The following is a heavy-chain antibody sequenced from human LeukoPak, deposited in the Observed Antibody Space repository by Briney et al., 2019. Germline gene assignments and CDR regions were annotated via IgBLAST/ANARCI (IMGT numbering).Heavy chain of an antibody. J-gene: IGHJ4*02. D-gene: IGHD2-2*01. CDR1: DDSIRSSAYY. V-gene: IGHV4-39*07. CDR3: ARSYAHDY. Sequence: PSETLSLTCAVSDDSIRSSAYYWGWIRQPPGKGLEWIGEINHSGSTNYNPSLKSRVTISVDTSKNQFSLKLSSVTAADTAVYYCARSYAHDYWGQGTLVTVYS. CDR2: INHSGST.